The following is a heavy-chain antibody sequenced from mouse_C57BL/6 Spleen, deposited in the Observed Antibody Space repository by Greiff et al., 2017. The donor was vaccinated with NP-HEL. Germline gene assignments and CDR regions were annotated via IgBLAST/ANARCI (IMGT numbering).Heavy chain of an antibody. CDR2: IDPENGDT. CDR3: TTRITAVAY. V-gene: IGHV14-4*01. Sequence: VQLQQSGAELVRPGASVKLSCTASGFNIKDDYMHWVKQRPEQGLEWIGWIDPENGDTEYASKFQGKATITADTSSNTAYLQLSSRTSEDTAVYYCTTRITAVAYWGQGTLVTVSA. J-gene: IGHJ3*01. CDR1: GFNIKDDY. D-gene: IGHD1-1*01.